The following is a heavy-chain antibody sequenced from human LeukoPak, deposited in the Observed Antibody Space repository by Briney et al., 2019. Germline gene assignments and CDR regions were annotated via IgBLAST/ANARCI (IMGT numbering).Heavy chain of an antibody. D-gene: IGHD6-6*01. CDR3: ARGGSSSGDLDY. J-gene: IGHJ4*02. V-gene: IGHV4-39*07. Sequence: SETLSLTCTVSGGSISSRSYYWGWIRQPPGKGLEWIGSIYYNGITYYNPSLKSRVTISVDTSKNQFSLNLNSVTAADTAVYFCARGGSSSGDLDYWGQGTLVTVSS. CDR1: GGSISSRSYY. CDR2: IYYNGIT.